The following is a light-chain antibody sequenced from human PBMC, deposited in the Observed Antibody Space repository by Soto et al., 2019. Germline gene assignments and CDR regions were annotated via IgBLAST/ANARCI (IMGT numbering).Light chain of an antibody. CDR2: EGN. Sequence: QSVLPQPASVSGSPGQSITISCTGTSSDVGTYNLVSWYQQHPGNAPKLMIYEGNKRPSGVSNRFSGSKSGNTASLTISGLQAEDEGDYYCSSYVGSGTYVVFGGGTKLTVL. CDR1: SSDVGTYNL. J-gene: IGLJ2*01. V-gene: IGLV2-23*01. CDR3: SSYVGSGTYVV.